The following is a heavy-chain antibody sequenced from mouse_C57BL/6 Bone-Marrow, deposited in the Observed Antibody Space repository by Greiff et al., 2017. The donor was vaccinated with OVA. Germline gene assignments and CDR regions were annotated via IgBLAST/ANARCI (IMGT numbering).Heavy chain of an antibody. CDR1: GYTFTSYW. D-gene: IGHD2-1*01. CDR2: INPSNGGT. Sequence: QVQLQQPGTELVKPGASVKLSCTASGYTFTSYWMHWVKQRPGQGLEWIGNINPSNGGTNYNEKFKSKTTLTVDKSSSTAYMQLSSLTSEDAAVYYCANYYGNRYWYFDVWGTGTTVTVSS. J-gene: IGHJ1*03. V-gene: IGHV1-53*01. CDR3: ANYYGNRYWYFDV.